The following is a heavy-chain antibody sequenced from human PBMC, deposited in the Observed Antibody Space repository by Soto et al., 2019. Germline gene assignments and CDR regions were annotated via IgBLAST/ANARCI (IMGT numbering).Heavy chain of an antibody. Sequence: PSETLSLTCAVYGGSFSGYYWSWIRQPPGKGLEWIGEINHSGSTNYNPSLKSRVTISVGTSKNQFSLKLSSVTAADTAVYYCARTLRFPRFDPWGQGTLVTVSS. J-gene: IGHJ5*02. CDR2: INHSGST. V-gene: IGHV4-34*01. CDR3: ARTLRFPRFDP. CDR1: GGSFSGYY. D-gene: IGHD3-3*01.